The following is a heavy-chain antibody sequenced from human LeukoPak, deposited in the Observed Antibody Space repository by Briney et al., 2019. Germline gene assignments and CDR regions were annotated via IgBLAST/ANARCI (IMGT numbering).Heavy chain of an antibody. D-gene: IGHD4-17*01. CDR1: GFTFSTSG. V-gene: IGHV3-33*01. J-gene: IGHJ4*02. CDR3: ARGPRYYGDYFDY. Sequence: GGSLRLSCAASGFTFSTSGMHWVRQAPGKGLEWVAVIWYDGSNKYYADSVKGRFTISRDNSKNTLYLQVNSLRAEDTAVYYCARGPRYYGDYFDYWGQGTLVTVSS. CDR2: IWYDGSNK.